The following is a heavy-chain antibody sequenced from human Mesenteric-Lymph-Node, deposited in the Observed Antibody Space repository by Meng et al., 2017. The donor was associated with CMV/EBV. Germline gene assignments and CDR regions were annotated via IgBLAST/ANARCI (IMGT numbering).Heavy chain of an antibody. CDR1: GGSVSSGSYY. D-gene: IGHD3-10*01. Sequence: SETLSLTCTVSGGSVSSGSYYWSWIRQPPGKGLEWIGYIFYTGSTNYSPSLKSRVTISIDTSKNQFSLKLISVTAADTALYYCARTKDGGEYFFDYWGQGALVTVSS. J-gene: IGHJ4*02. CDR2: IFYTGST. CDR3: ARTKDGGEYFFDY. V-gene: IGHV4-61*01.